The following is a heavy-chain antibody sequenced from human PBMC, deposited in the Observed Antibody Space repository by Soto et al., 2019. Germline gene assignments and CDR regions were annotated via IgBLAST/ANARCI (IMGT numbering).Heavy chain of an antibody. V-gene: IGHV3-64D*06. D-gene: IGHD1-26*01. CDR2: ISSEGGTT. CDR3: VKDRWVDY. J-gene: IGHJ4*02. CDR1: GFTFSNYA. Sequence: GSLRLSCSASGFTFSNYAMHWVRQAPGKGLQYVSSISSEGGTTYYADSVKGRFAISRDNSKNTLYLQMSSLRVEDTAVYYCVKDRWVDYWGQGTLVTVSS.